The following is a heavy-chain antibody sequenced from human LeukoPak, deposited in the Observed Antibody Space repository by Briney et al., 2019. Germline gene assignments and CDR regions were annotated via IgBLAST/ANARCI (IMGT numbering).Heavy chain of an antibody. V-gene: IGHV1-18*01. CDR2: MSAYNGKT. CDR1: GYTFTSYG. J-gene: IGHJ5*02. D-gene: IGHD5-24*01. CDR3: ARDPPPVEMATIAVP. Sequence: ASVKVSCKASGYTFTSYGISWVRQAPGQGLEWMGWMSAYNGKTNYAQKLHGRVTMTTDTSTSTAYMALRSLRSDDTAVYFCARDPPPVEMATIAVPWGQGTLVTVSS.